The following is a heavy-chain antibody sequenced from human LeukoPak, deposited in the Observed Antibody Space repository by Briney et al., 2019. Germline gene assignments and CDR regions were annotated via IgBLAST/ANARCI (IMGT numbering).Heavy chain of an antibody. J-gene: IGHJ4*02. CDR1: GGSISSSSYY. CDR3: AREEAKGQLDY. CDR2: IYYSGST. Sequence: ETLSLTCTVSGGSISSSSYYWGWIRQPPGKGLEWIGSIYYSGSTYYNPSLKSRVTISVDTSKNQFSLKLSSVTAADTAVYYCAREEAKGQLDYWGQGTLVTVSS. D-gene: IGHD6-13*01. V-gene: IGHV4-39*07.